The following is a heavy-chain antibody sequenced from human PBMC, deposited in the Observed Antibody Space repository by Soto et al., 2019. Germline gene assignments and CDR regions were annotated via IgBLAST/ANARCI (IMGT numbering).Heavy chain of an antibody. D-gene: IGHD2-2*01. J-gene: IGHJ6*02. V-gene: IGHV3-21*01. CDR3: ARDPRLQLLQDYYYGLDV. CDR2: ISSSSSYI. Sequence: VGSLRLSCAASGFTFSTYSMNWVRQAPGKGLEWVSSISSSSSYIYYADSVTGRFTISRDNAKNSLYLQMNSLRAEDTAVYYCARDPRLQLLQDYYYGLDVWGQGTTVTVSS. CDR1: GFTFSTYS.